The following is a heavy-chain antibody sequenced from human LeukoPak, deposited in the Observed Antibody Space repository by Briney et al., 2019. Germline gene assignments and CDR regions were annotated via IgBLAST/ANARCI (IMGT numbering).Heavy chain of an antibody. V-gene: IGHV1-8*01. CDR3: ARDGPSSSGWYD. CDR1: GYTFTSYD. J-gene: IGHJ4*02. Sequence: ASVKVSCKASGYTFTSYDINWVRQATGQGLEWMGWMNPNSGNTGYAQKFQGRVTMTRNTSISTAYMELNSLRSEDTAVYYCARDGPSSSGWYDWGQGTLVTVSS. D-gene: IGHD6-19*01. CDR2: MNPNSGNT.